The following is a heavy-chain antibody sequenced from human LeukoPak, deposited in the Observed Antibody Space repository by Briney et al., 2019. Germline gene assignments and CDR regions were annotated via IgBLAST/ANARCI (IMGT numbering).Heavy chain of an antibody. CDR3: ARGRHCSSTSCYTDTYFDY. D-gene: IGHD2-2*02. CDR2: IYSGGST. V-gene: IGHV3-53*01. CDR1: GFTVSSNY. Sequence: GGSLRLSCAASGFTVSSNYMSWVRQAPGKGLERVSVIYSGGSTYYADSVKGRFTISRDNSKNTLYLQMNSLRAEDTAVYYCARGRHCSSTSCYTDTYFDYWGQGTLVTVSS. J-gene: IGHJ4*02.